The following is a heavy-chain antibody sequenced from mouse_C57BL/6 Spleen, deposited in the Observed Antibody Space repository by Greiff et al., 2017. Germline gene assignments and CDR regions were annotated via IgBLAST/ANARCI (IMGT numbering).Heavy chain of an antibody. V-gene: IGHV14-3*01. CDR1: GFNIKNTY. Sequence: VQLQQSVAELVRPGASVKLSCTASGFNIKNTYMHWVKQRPEQGLEWIGRIDPANGNTTYAPKFQGKATITADTSSNTAYLQLSSLTSEDTAIYYWARDYYGSSYAMDYWGQGTSVTVSS. D-gene: IGHD1-1*01. J-gene: IGHJ4*01. CDR2: IDPANGNT. CDR3: ARDYYGSSYAMDY.